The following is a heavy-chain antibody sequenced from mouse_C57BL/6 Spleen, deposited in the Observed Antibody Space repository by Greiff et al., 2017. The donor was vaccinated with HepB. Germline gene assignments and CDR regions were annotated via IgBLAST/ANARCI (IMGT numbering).Heavy chain of an antibody. J-gene: IGHJ4*01. Sequence: EVKLMESGGGLVKPGGSLKLSCAASGFTFSSYPMSWVRQTPEKRLEWVATISGGGGNTYYPDSVKGRFTISRDNAKNTLYLQMSSLRSEDTALYYCARQDYFYYAMDYWGQGTSVTVSS. CDR1: GFTFSSYP. D-gene: IGHD1-1*02. CDR3: ARQDYFYYAMDY. CDR2: ISGGGGNT. V-gene: IGHV5-9*01.